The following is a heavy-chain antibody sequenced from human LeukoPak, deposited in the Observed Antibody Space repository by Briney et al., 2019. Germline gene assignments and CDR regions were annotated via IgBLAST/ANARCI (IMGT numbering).Heavy chain of an antibody. J-gene: IGHJ4*02. CDR1: GFTFSSYA. CDR3: GREYASSGYCDS. V-gene: IGHV3-23*01. Sequence: SGGSLRLSCAASGFTFSSYAMSWVRQAPGKGLEWVSAISGSGGSTYYADSVKGRFTISRDNSENTLYLQMNSLRAEDTAVYYCGREYASSGYCDSWGQGTLVTVSS. D-gene: IGHD3-22*01. CDR2: ISGSGGST.